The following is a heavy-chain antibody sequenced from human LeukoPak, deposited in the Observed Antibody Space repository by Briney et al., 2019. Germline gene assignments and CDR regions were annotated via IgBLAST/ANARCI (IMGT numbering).Heavy chain of an antibody. CDR3: GRALPSSGWVDY. D-gene: IGHD6-19*01. V-gene: IGHV1-8*01. CDR2: MNPNSGKT. Sequence: ASVKVSCKASGYTFTSYDINWVRQTTGQGLEWMGWMNPNSGKTEYAQKFQGRVTMTWDTSISTVYMDLSSLRSEDTAVYYCGRALPSSGWVDYWGQGSLVTVSS. J-gene: IGHJ4*02. CDR1: GYTFTSYD.